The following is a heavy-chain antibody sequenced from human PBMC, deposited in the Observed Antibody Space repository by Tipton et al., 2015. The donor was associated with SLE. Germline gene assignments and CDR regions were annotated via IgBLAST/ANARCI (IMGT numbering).Heavy chain of an antibody. J-gene: IGHJ4*02. V-gene: IGHV4-34*01. Sequence: TLSLTCAVYGGSFSGYYWGWICQPPGKGLEWIGDINLRVSTNYNPSLKSRVTISVDTSKNQFSLKLSSVTAADTAVYYCARGPPYSSSWEDYWGQGTLVTVSS. D-gene: IGHD6-6*01. CDR2: INLRVST. CDR3: ARGPPYSSSWEDY. CDR1: GGSFSGYY.